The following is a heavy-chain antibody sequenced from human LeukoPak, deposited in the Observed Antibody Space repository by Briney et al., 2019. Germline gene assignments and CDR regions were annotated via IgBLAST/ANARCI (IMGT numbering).Heavy chain of an antibody. J-gene: IGHJ4*02. CDR2: IKQDGSEK. Sequence: PGGSLRLSCAASGFTFSTYWMNWVRQAPGKGLEWVANIKQDGSEKYYVDSVKGRFTTSRDNAKNSLYLQMNSLRAEDTAVYYCARGRYCSGGTCYFDYWGQGTLVTVSS. V-gene: IGHV3-7*04. CDR1: GFTFSTYW. CDR3: ARGRYCSGGTCYFDY. D-gene: IGHD2-15*01.